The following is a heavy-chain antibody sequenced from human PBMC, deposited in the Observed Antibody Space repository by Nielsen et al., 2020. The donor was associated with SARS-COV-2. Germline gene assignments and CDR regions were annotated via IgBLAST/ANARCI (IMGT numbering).Heavy chain of an antibody. J-gene: IGHJ4*02. CDR2: IYHRGST. CDR3: ARDCSCGLGSSPSYYFDY. Sequence: SETLSLTCAVSGGSISSNNWWSWVRQPPGKGLEWIGEIYHRGSTNDSPSLKTRVTISVDKSKNQFSLELRSVTAADTAVYYCARDCSCGLGSSPSYYFDYWGQGTLVTVSS. V-gene: IGHV4-4*02. CDR1: GGSISSNNW. D-gene: IGHD7-27*01.